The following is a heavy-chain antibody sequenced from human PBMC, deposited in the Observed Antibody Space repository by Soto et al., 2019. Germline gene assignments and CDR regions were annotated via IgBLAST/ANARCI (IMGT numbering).Heavy chain of an antibody. J-gene: IGHJ4*02. CDR3: ATGSGSYYFGVGY. Sequence: GASVKVSCKSSGGTFSSYAISWVRQAPGQGLEWMGWIIPIFGTANYAQKFQGRVTITADESTSTAYMELSSLRSEDTAVYYCATGSGSYYFGVGYWGQGTLVTVSS. V-gene: IGHV1-69*13. CDR1: GGTFSSYA. CDR2: IIPIFGTA. D-gene: IGHD1-26*01.